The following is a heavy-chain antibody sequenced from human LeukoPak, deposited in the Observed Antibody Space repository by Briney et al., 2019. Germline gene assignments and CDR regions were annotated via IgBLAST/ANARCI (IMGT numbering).Heavy chain of an antibody. V-gene: IGHV4-59*08. D-gene: IGHD1-1*01. Sequence: SETLSLTCTVSGGSISSYYWSWIRQPPGKGPEWIGYIYYSGSTNYNPSLKSRVTISVDTSKNQFSLKLSSVTAADTAVYYCARHTRLDDAFDIWGQGTMVTVSS. CDR2: IYYSGST. CDR1: GGSISSYY. CDR3: ARHTRLDDAFDI. J-gene: IGHJ3*02.